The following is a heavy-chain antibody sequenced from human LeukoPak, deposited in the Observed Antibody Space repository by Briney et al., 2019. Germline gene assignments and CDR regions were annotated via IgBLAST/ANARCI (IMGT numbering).Heavy chain of an antibody. V-gene: IGHV1-8*01. CDR3: ARESGSGDYDAFDI. CDR1: GYTFTSYD. CDR2: MNPNSGNT. Sequence: GASVKVSCKASGYTFTSYDINWVRQATGQGLEWMGWMNPNSGNTGYAQKFQGRVTMTRNTSISTAYMELSSLRSEDTAVYYCARESGSGDYDAFDIWGQGTMVTVSS. D-gene: IGHD6-19*01. J-gene: IGHJ3*02.